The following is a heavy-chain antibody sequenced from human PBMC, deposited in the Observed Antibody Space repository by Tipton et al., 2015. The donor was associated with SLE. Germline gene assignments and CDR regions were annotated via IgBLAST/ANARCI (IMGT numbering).Heavy chain of an antibody. V-gene: IGHV3-23*03. D-gene: IGHD1-26*01. J-gene: IGHJ4*02. CDR2: IYGGSTTT. CDR3: ARDGRGGQMCDS. CDR1: GFPFSSFP. Sequence: SLRLSCVTSGFPFSSFPMSWVRQAPGKGLEWVSVIYGGSTTTYYAESVKGRFTISRDNSKDTLYLQMSSLRPEDTALYFCARDGRGGQMCDSWGRGTLVTVSS.